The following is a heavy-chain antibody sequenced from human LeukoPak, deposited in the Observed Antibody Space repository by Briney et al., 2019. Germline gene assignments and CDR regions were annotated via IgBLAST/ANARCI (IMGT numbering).Heavy chain of an antibody. J-gene: IGHJ5*01. CDR1: GFTFSSYD. Sequence: PGGSLRLSCATSGFTFSSYDMNWVRQAPGKGLEWVSYISGNGSTIYYADSVKGRFTISRDNAKNSLYLQMNSLRAEDTAVYYCARDGDFWSGYYMGWFDSWGQGTLVTVSS. CDR2: ISGNGSTI. V-gene: IGHV3-48*03. D-gene: IGHD3-3*01. CDR3: ARDGDFWSGYYMGWFDS.